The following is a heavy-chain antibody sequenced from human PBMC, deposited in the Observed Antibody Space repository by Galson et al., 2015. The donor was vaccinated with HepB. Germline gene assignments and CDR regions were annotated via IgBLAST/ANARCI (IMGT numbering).Heavy chain of an antibody. Sequence: SLRLSCAASGFTFSSYGMHWVRQAPGKGLEWVAVIWFDGSNKYYADSVKGRFTISRDNSKNTLYLQMNSLRAEDTALYYCARVLGYSSGWDFDYWGQGALVTVSS. D-gene: IGHD6-19*01. CDR1: GFTFSSYG. J-gene: IGHJ4*02. V-gene: IGHV3-33*01. CDR3: ARVLGYSSGWDFDY. CDR2: IWFDGSNK.